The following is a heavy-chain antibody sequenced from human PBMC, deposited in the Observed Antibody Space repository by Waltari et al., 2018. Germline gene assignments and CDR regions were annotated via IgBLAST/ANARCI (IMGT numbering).Heavy chain of an antibody. CDR2: ISGSGGST. CDR3: AKEAFWSGYHYYYMDV. CDR1: GFTFSSYA. J-gene: IGHJ6*03. V-gene: IGHV3-23*04. D-gene: IGHD3-3*01. Sequence: EVQLVESGGGLVQPGGSLRLSCAASGFTFSSYAMSWVRPAPGKGLEWVSAISGSGGSTYYADSVKGRFTISRDNSKNTLYLQMNSLRAEDTAIYYCAKEAFWSGYHYYYMDVWGKGTTVTVSS.